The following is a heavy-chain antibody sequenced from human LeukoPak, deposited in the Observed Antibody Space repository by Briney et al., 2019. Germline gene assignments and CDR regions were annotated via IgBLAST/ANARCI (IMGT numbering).Heavy chain of an antibody. V-gene: IGHV1-46*01. Sequence: ASVTVSFTASGYTFTSYYMHWVRQAPGQGLEWMGVINPNGGSTSYAQKFQGGVTMTRDTSTSTDYMELSSLRSEDTAKYYCARDGIGVGVVAANRFYYYGMDVWGQGTTVTVSS. CDR2: INPNGGST. J-gene: IGHJ6*02. CDR1: GYTFTSYY. D-gene: IGHD2-15*01. CDR3: ARDGIGVGVVAANRFYYYGMDV.